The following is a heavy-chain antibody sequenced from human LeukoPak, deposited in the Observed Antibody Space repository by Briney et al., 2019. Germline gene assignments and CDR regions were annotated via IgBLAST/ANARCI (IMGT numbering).Heavy chain of an antibody. V-gene: IGHV3-11*01. CDR2: ISSSGSTI. Sequence: GGSLRLSCAASGFTFSDYYMSWIRQAPGKGLEWVSYISSSGSTIYYADSVKGRFTNSRDNAKNSLYLQMNSLRAEDTAVYYCASSTRGYSYGLVGMDVWGQGTTVTVCS. J-gene: IGHJ6*02. CDR1: GFTFSDYY. D-gene: IGHD5-18*01. CDR3: ASSTRGYSYGLVGMDV.